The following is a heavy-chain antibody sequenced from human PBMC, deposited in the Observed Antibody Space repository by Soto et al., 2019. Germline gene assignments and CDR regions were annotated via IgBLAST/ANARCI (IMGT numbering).Heavy chain of an antibody. J-gene: IGHJ4*02. Sequence: ASVKVSCKDSGYALTSYAMHWVRQAPGQRLEWMGWINAGNGNTKYSQKFQGRVTITRDTSASTAYMELSSLRSEDTAVYYCARGLNVWNYYDSSGSHPLDYWGQGTLVTVSS. CDR3: ARGLNVWNYYDSSGSHPLDY. V-gene: IGHV1-3*01. CDR1: GYALTSYA. CDR2: INAGNGNT. D-gene: IGHD3-22*01.